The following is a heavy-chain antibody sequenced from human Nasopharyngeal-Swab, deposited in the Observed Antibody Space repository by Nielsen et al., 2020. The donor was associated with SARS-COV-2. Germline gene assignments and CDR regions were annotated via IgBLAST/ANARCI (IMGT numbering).Heavy chain of an antibody. J-gene: IGHJ3*02. CDR3: ARARPRLSRSIAAAGLDTFDI. CDR1: GFTFSSYA. V-gene: IGHV3-30-3*01. Sequence: GESLTLSCASSGFTFSSYAMHWVRQAPGKGLEWVAFMSYDGSNKYYADSVKGRFTISRDNSNNTLYLQMSSLRPEDTAVYFCARARPRLSRSIAAAGLDTFDIWGQGTMVTVSS. D-gene: IGHD6-13*01. CDR2: MSYDGSNK.